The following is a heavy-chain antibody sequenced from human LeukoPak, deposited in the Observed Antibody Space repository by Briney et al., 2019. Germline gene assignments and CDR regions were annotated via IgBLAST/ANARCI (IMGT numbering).Heavy chain of an antibody. CDR2: INPNSGGT. CDR1: GYTFTSYG. J-gene: IGHJ4*02. CDR3: ARDGYYDSSGQY. D-gene: IGHD3-22*01. Sequence: ASVKVSCKASGYTFTSYGISWVRQAPGQGLEWMGWINPNSGGTNYAQKFQGRVTMTRDTSISTAYMELSRLRSDDTAVYYCARDGYYDSSGQYWGQGTLVTVSS. V-gene: IGHV1-2*02.